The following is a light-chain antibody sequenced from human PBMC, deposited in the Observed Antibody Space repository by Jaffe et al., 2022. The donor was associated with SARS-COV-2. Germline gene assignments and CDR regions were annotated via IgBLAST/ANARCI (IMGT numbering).Light chain of an antibody. Sequence: SYELTQPPSVSVSPGQTARITCSGDALPKQYGYWYQQKPGQAPVLVIYKDIERPSGIPNRLSGFRLGTTITLTISGAQAEDEADYYCQSVDSSGTWVFGGGTRLTV. V-gene: IGLV3-25*03. CDR2: KDI. CDR3: QSVDSSGTWV. CDR1: ALPKQY. J-gene: IGLJ3*02.